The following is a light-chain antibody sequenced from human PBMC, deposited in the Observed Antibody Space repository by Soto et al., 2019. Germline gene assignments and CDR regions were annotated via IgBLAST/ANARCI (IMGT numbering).Light chain of an antibody. Sequence: QSVLTQPPSASGTPGQRVTISCSGSSSNVGSNTVSWYQQLPGTAPKVLIYSDDQRPSGVPDRFSGSRSGSSASLAISGLQSGDEADYYCSSYTSSSPVVFGGGTKLTVL. CDR2: SDD. CDR3: SSYTSSSPVV. J-gene: IGLJ2*01. CDR1: SSNVGSNT. V-gene: IGLV1-44*01.